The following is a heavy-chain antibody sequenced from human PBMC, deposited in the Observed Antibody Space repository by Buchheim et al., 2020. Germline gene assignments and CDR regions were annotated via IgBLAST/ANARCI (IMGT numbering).Heavy chain of an antibody. CDR3: VRSTFGYGNFDY. J-gene: IGHJ4*02. CDR1: GFTLSDYY. Sequence: EVQLVESGGGLVQPGRSLRLSCAVSGFTLSDYYIDWVRQAPGKGLEWVARTRDKARGHTKEFAASVKGRFTVSRDNSQNSVYLQMNSLKAEDTAVYYCVRSTFGYGNFDYWGQGIL. V-gene: IGHV3-72*01. D-gene: IGHD2/OR15-2a*01. CDR2: TRDKARGHTK.